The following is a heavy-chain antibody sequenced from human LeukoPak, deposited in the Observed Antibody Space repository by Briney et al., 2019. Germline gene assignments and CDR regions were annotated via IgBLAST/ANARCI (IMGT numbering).Heavy chain of an antibody. D-gene: IGHD3-16*01. J-gene: IGHJ4*02. CDR3: AKTPPGGDVDH. Sequence: GASVKVSCKASGYTFTSYDINWVRQATGQGLEWMGWISPNTGDTGYAQKFQGRITITRNTPLRTVYMELNSLRSEDTAVYYCAKTPPGGDVDHWGEGTLVTVSS. CDR2: ISPNTGDT. CDR1: GYTFTSYD. V-gene: IGHV1-8*01.